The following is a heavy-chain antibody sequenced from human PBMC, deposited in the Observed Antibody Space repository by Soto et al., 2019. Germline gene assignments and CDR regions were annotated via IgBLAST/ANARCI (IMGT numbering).Heavy chain of an antibody. V-gene: IGHV1-3*01. CDR2: INGGDAHT. CDR1: GYTFTTYA. CDR3: ARGFYGSADY. Sequence: QVHFVQSGAEVKKPGASVKVSCKASGYTFTTYAIHWVRQAPGQRLEWMGWINGGDAHTQYSQRFQGRVTLSRDTSATTSYMELSSLRSEDTAVYYCARGFYGSADYCGQGTLVTVSS. J-gene: IGHJ4*02. D-gene: IGHD3-10*01.